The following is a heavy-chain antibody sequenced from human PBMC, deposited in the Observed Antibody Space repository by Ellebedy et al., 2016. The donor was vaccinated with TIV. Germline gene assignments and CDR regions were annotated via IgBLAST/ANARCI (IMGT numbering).Heavy chain of an antibody. D-gene: IGHD4-17*01. CDR3: ARRGSYGDYAVQVNSWFDP. Sequence: GESLKISCAASGFTFSNYALTWVRQAPGKGLQWVSTISGGGGATYYGDSVKGRFTISRDNAKNSLYLQMNSLRDDDTAVYYCARRGSYGDYAVQVNSWFDPWGRGTLVTVSS. CDR2: ISGGGGAT. J-gene: IGHJ5*02. CDR1: GFTFSNYA. V-gene: IGHV3-23*01.